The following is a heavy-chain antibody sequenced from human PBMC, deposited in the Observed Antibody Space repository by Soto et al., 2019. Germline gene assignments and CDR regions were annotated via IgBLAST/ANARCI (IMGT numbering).Heavy chain of an antibody. CDR3: ARDLEGPFDY. D-gene: IGHD1-1*01. Sequence: PGGSLRLSCAASGFTFSRYGMHWVRQAPGKGLEWVAVIWYGGSNKYYADSVKGRFTISRDNSKNTLYLQMNSLRAEDTAVYYCARDLEGPFDYWGQGTLVTVSS. J-gene: IGHJ4*02. CDR2: IWYGGSNK. CDR1: GFTFSRYG. V-gene: IGHV3-33*01.